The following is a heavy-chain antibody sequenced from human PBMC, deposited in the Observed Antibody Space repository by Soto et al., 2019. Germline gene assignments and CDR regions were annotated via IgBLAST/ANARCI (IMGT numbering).Heavy chain of an antibody. J-gene: IGHJ4*02. CDR3: ARMSGTYYVPDY. Sequence: QVQLQESGPRLVEASQTLSLTCTVSNASITSSGYYWSWVRQPPGKRLEWIGYIYHSGSTFYSPSLQSRLTMSVDTSKNQFSLTLRSVTAADTAVYHCARMSGTYYVPDYWGQETLFTVSS. D-gene: IGHD1-26*01. V-gene: IGHV4-31*03. CDR2: IYHSGST. CDR1: NASITSSGYY.